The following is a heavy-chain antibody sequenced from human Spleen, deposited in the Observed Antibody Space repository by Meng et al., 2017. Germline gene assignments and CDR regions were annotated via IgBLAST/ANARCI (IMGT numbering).Heavy chain of an antibody. Sequence: QGQLQEPGPGLVKPSGTLSLTCAVSGGSISSNNWWSWVRQPPGKGLEWIGEIYHSGSTNYNPSLKSRVTMSVDKSKNQFSLKLSSVTAADTAVYYCASQVFSGLNWFGPWGQGTLVTVSS. J-gene: IGHJ5*02. CDR3: ASQVFSGLNWFGP. D-gene: IGHD3-10*01. CDR1: GGSISSNNW. CDR2: IYHSGST. V-gene: IGHV4-4*02.